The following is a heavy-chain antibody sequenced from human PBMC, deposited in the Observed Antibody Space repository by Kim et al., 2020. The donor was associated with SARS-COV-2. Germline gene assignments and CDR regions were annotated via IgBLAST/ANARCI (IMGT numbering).Heavy chain of an antibody. J-gene: IGHJ4*02. V-gene: IGHV1-69*01. D-gene: IGHD3-22*01. CDR3: ARWDSSGLNFDY. Sequence: NYAQKFQGRVTITAEESTSTAYMELSSLRSEDTAVYYCARWDSSGLNFDYWGQGTLVTVSS.